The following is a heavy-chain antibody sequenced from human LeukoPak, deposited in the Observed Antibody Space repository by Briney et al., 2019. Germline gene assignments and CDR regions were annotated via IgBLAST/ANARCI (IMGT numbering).Heavy chain of an antibody. CDR3: ASRLNRRGYSYGYYFDY. CDR2: IIPIFGTA. CDR1: GGTFSIYA. Sequence: SVKVSCKPSGGTFSIYAIIWVRQAPGQGLEWMGGIIPIFGTANYAQKFQGKVTLPADEPTSTADMELSSLRSEDTGVYYCASRLNRRGYSYGYYFDYWGQGTLVTVSS. D-gene: IGHD5-18*01. J-gene: IGHJ4*02. V-gene: IGHV1-69*13.